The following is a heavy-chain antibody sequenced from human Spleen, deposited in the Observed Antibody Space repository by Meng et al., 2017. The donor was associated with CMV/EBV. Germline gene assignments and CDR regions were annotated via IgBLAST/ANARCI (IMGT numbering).Heavy chain of an antibody. Sequence: GQLVQAGADTQKPGPSGKVSCKASGNSLTDYYSHWVRQAPGKGLEWMGCINPNSGDPNYAQKFQGRVTMTRDTSISTAYMELSRLRSDDTAIYYCTRDAHLTTVTPNWFDPWGQGTLVTVSS. J-gene: IGHJ5*02. CDR2: INPNSGDP. D-gene: IGHD4-17*01. CDR1: GNSLTDYY. V-gene: IGHV1-2*02. CDR3: TRDAHLTTVTPNWFDP.